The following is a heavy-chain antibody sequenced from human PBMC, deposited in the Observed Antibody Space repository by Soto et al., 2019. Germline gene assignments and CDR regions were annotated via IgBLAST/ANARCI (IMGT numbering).Heavy chain of an antibody. J-gene: IGHJ4*02. D-gene: IGHD3-22*01. CDR3: VRDYYKYYDSSGYYRSPAY. V-gene: IGHV3-21*01. CDR2: ISSNSNYI. CDR1: GFTFSSYS. Sequence: PGGSLRLSCAGSGFTFSSYSMNWVRQAPGKGLEWVSSISSNSNYIYNAESVKGRFTISRDNARNSLFLQMHSLRAEGTAVYYCVRDYYKYYDSSGYYRSPAYWGQGTLVTVPS.